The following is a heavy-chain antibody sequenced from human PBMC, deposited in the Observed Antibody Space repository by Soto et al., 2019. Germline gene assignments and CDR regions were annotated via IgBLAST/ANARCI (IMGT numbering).Heavy chain of an antibody. D-gene: IGHD2-15*01. CDR1: GGSISSGDYY. V-gene: IGHV4-30-4*01. Sequence: SETLSLTCTVSGGSISSGDYYWSWIRQPPGKGLEWIGYIYYSGSTYYNPSLKSRVTISVDTSKNQFSLKLSSVTAADTAVYYCARARRYCSGGSCYSPYYYGMDVWGQGTTVTVSS. CDR2: IYYSGST. CDR3: ARARRYCSGGSCYSPYYYGMDV. J-gene: IGHJ6*02.